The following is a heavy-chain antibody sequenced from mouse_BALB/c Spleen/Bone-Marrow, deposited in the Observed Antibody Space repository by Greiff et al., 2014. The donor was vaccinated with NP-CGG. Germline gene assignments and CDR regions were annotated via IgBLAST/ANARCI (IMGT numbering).Heavy chain of an antibody. Sequence: QVQLKQSASELARPGASVRLSCRASGYTFTGYTIQWVKQRPGQGLEWIGYIVPRSGYTDYNQKFKDKTTLTADKSSSTAYMQLSRLTSEDSAVYYCAREGITTAYFDYWGQGTTLTVSS. CDR3: AREGITTAYFDY. CDR2: IVPRSGYT. J-gene: IGHJ2*01. CDR1: GYTFTGYT. V-gene: IGHV1-4*02. D-gene: IGHD1-2*01.